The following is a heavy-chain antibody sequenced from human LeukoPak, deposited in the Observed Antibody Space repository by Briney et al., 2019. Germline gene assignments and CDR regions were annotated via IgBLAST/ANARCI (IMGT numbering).Heavy chain of an antibody. CDR2: ISYDGSNK. CDR3: AKGALEWLLGIDY. Sequence: GGSLRLSCAASGFTFSSYGMHWVRQAPGKGLEWVAVISYDGSNKYYADSVKGRFTISRDNSKNTLYLQMNSLRAEDTAVYYCAKGALEWLLGIDYWGQGTLVTVSS. V-gene: IGHV3-30*18. J-gene: IGHJ4*02. D-gene: IGHD3-3*01. CDR1: GFTFSSYG.